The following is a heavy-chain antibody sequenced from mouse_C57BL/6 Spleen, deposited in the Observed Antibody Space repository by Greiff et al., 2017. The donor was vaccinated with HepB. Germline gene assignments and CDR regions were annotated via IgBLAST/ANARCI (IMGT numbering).Heavy chain of an antibody. Sequence: EVMLVESGGGLVQPKGSLKLSCAASGFSFNTYAMNWVRQAPGKGLEWVARIRSKSNNYATYYADSVKDRFTISRDDSESMLYLQMNNLKTEDTAMYYCVRLVGNYPSYYAMDYWGQGTSVTVSS. V-gene: IGHV10-1*01. D-gene: IGHD2-1*01. CDR2: IRSKSNNYAT. J-gene: IGHJ4*01. CDR3: VRLVGNYPSYYAMDY. CDR1: GFSFNTYA.